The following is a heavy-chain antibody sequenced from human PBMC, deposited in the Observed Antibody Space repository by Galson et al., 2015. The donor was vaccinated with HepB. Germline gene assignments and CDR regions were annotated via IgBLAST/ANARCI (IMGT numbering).Heavy chain of an antibody. D-gene: IGHD1-1*01. J-gene: IGHJ5*02. CDR3: AYLGVTTAGDWFDP. V-gene: IGHV1-2*02. Sequence: SVKVSCKASGYTFAAFHLHWVRRAPGQGLEWMGWINPNSGDTNYAQKFQGRVTMTRDTSINTAYMELSRLRSDDAAVYYCAYLGVTTAGDWFDPWGQGTRVTASS. CDR1: GYTFAAFH. CDR2: INPNSGDT.